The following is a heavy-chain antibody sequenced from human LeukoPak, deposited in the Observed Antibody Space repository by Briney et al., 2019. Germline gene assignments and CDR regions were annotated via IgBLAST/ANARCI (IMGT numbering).Heavy chain of an antibody. CDR1: GGSVSNADYY. J-gene: IGHJ3*02. Sequence: SSETLSLTCTVSGGSVSNADYYWSWIRHPPGKTLEWIGYIYHTGSNNYKYSLKSRVTISLDTSKNQFSLKLSSVTAADTAVYYCARYCSGGSCYSFYAFDIWGQGTMVTVSS. CDR2: IYHTGSN. V-gene: IGHV4-61*08. CDR3: ARYCSGGSCYSFYAFDI. D-gene: IGHD2-15*01.